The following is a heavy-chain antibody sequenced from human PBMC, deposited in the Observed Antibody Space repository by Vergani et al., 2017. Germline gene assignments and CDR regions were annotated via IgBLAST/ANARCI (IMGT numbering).Heavy chain of an antibody. Sequence: QVQLVQSGSDLRKPGASVTLSCKASGYSFVNYEFNWLRQPPGHGLEWMGWINTLTRSVPYAKGFTGRFVFSLDTSVSTAYLHISSLKPEDSAVYYCARWGVRDMSFDFWGPGALVTVSS. V-gene: IGHV7-4-1*02. CDR2: INTLTRSV. J-gene: IGHJ4*02. CDR3: ARWGVRDMSFDF. D-gene: IGHD3-10*01. CDR1: GYSFVNYE.